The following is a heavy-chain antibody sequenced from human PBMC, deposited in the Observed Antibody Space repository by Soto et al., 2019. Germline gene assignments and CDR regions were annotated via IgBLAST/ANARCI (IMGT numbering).Heavy chain of an antibody. Sequence: GGSLRLSCAASGFIFSNYWMHWVRQVPGKGLVWVSRISNDGSSPIYADSVKGRFTISRDNAKNTLFLQMNSLRAEDTAVYYCAKGGRSHMDVWGKGTTVTV. D-gene: IGHD5-12*01. V-gene: IGHV3-74*01. CDR2: ISNDGSSP. CDR3: AKGGRSHMDV. J-gene: IGHJ6*03. CDR1: GFIFSNYW.